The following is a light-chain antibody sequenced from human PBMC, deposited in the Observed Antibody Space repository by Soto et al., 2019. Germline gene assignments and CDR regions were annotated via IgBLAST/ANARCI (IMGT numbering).Light chain of an antibody. V-gene: IGKV3-11*01. CDR3: QHRSNWPLT. CDR2: DAC. J-gene: IGKJ4*01. CDR1: QSVDSN. Sequence: EIVLTQSPATLSLSPGERATLSCRASQSVDSNLGWYQQKPGQAPKLLIYDACKRTTGIPARFSGSGSGTDFTLTISSLEPEDFAVYYCQHRSNWPLTFGGGTKVEIK.